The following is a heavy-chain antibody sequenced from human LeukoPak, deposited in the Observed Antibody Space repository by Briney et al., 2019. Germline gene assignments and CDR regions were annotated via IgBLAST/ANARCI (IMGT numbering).Heavy chain of an antibody. J-gene: IGHJ3*02. CDR1: DDSIRSSAYY. CDR3: ARHAYYYDRSGSYEAFDI. D-gene: IGHD3-22*01. V-gene: IGHV4-39*01. CDR2: IYYSGST. Sequence: PSETLSLTCAVSDDSIRSSAYYWGWIRQPPGKGLEWIGSIYYSGSTYYNPSLKSRVTISVDTSKNQFSLKLSSVTAADTAVYYCARHAYYYDRSGSYEAFDIWGQGTMVTVSS.